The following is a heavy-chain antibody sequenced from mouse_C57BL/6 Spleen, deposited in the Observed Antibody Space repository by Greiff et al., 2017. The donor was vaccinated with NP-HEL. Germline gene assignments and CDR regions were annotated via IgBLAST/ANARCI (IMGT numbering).Heavy chain of an antibody. J-gene: IGHJ4*01. CDR1: GFTFSDYG. Sequence: EVQRVESGGGLVKPGGSLKLSCAASGFTFSDYGMHWVRQAPEKGLEWVAYISSGSSTIYYADTVKGRFTISRDNAKNTRFLQMTSLRSEDTAMYYCASPITTVVAMDYWGQGTSVTVSS. CDR3: ASPITTVVAMDY. D-gene: IGHD1-1*01. V-gene: IGHV5-17*01. CDR2: ISSGSSTI.